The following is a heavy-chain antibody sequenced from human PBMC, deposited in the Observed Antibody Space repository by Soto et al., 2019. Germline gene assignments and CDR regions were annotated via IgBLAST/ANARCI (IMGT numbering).Heavy chain of an antibody. D-gene: IGHD6-13*01. Sequence: GGSLRLSCAASGFTFSSYAVSWVRQAAEEGLEWVSAISGSGGSTYYADSVKGRFTISRDNSKNTLYLQMNSLRAEDTAVYYCAKDQLIAAAGTTGLYYYYYGMDVWGQGTTVTVSS. J-gene: IGHJ6*02. CDR3: AKDQLIAAAGTTGLYYYYYGMDV. V-gene: IGHV3-23*01. CDR1: GFTFSSYA. CDR2: ISGSGGST.